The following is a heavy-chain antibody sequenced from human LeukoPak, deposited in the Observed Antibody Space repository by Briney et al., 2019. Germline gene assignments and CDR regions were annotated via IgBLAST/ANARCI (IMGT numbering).Heavy chain of an antibody. D-gene: IGHD6-13*01. V-gene: IGHV1-69*04. J-gene: IGHJ4*02. CDR1: GGTFSSYA. CDR2: IIPILGIA. CDR3: ARDPPLIAAASGGDY. Sequence: SVKVSCKASGGTFSSYAISWVRQAPGQGLEWMGRIIPILGIANYAQKFQGRVTITADKSTSTAYMELSSLRSEDTAVYYCARDPPLIAAASGGDYWGQGTLVTVSS.